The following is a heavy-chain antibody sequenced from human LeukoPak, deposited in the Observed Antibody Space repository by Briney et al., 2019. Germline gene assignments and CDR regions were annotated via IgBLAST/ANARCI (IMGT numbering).Heavy chain of an antibody. CDR1: GGYISGYY. Sequence: PSDTLSLTCTVSGGYISGYYWSWIRQPPGKGLEWIGYIHYSGSTNYNPSLKSRVTISEDTFKSQFSLKLSSVTAADTAVYYCARDLSASPGFDSWGQGTLVTVSS. CDR3: ARDLSASPGFDS. J-gene: IGHJ5*01. V-gene: IGHV4-59*01. CDR2: IHYSGST.